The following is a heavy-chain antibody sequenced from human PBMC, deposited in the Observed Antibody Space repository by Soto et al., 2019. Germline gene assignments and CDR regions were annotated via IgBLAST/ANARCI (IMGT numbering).Heavy chain of an antibody. CDR1: GYIFTNFA. Sequence: QVELVQSGAEVKKPGASVTVSCNFSGYIFTNFAINWVRQAPGQGLEWMGWVSGYNGNTNYARKLQGRVTMTTNTSTSTASIHLTSLRSDDTAIYFCAIVRGVRGYHYVEPFDYWGQGTLVTVSS. D-gene: IGHD4-17*01. CDR2: VSGYNGNT. CDR3: AIVRGVRGYHYVEPFDY. J-gene: IGHJ4*02. V-gene: IGHV1-18*04.